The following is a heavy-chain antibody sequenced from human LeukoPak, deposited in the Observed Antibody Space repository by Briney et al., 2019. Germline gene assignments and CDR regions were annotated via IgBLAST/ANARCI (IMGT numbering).Heavy chain of an antibody. CDR3: ARDPDPKIAAADY. Sequence: GGSLRLSCAASEFTFSSYAMHWVRQAPGKGLEWVAVISYDGSNKYYADSVKGRFTISRDNSKNTLYLQMNSLRAEDTAVYYCARDPDPKIAAADYWGQGTLVTVSS. D-gene: IGHD6-13*01. J-gene: IGHJ4*02. V-gene: IGHV3-30-3*01. CDR1: EFTFSSYA. CDR2: ISYDGSNK.